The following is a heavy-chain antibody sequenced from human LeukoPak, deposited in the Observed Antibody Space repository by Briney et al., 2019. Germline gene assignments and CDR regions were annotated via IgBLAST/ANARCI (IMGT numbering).Heavy chain of an antibody. CDR1: GGTFSSYA. CDR3: ARDLNAYYDFWSGYLV. V-gene: IGHV1-18*01. J-gene: IGHJ4*02. Sequence: ASVKVSCKASGGTFSSYAISWVRQAPGQGLEWMGWISAYNGNTNYAQKLQGRVTMTTDTSTSTAYMELRSLRSDDTAVYYCARDLNAYYDFWSGYLVWGQGTLVTVSS. CDR2: ISAYNGNT. D-gene: IGHD3-3*01.